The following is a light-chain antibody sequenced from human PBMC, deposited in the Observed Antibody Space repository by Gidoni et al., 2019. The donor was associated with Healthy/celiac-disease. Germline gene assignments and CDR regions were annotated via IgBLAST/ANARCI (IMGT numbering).Light chain of an antibody. V-gene: IGKV1-39*01. CDR2: AAS. J-gene: IGKJ1*01. CDR3: QQSYSTPPT. CDR1: QSISSY. Sequence: DIQMTQSPSSLSASVGDRVTITCRASQSISSYLNWYQQKPGKAPKPLIYAASNVQSGVPSRFSGSGSGTDFTLTISSLQPEDFATYYCQQSYSTPPTFGQXTKVEIK.